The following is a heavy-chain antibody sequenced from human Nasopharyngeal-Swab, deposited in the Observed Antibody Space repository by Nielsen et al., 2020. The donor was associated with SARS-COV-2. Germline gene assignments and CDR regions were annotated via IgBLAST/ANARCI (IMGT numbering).Heavy chain of an antibody. Sequence: GSFLRFPFAAFGLTFSSYSMTWVRQAPGKGLEWVSSISSSSSYIYYADSVKGRFTISRENAKNPLYLQMNSLRAEETAVYYCARGGGSGSYWDYWGQGTLVTVSS. J-gene: IGHJ4*02. CDR3: ARGGGSGSYWDY. D-gene: IGHD3-10*01. CDR2: ISSSSSYI. V-gene: IGHV3-21*01. CDR1: GLTFSSYS.